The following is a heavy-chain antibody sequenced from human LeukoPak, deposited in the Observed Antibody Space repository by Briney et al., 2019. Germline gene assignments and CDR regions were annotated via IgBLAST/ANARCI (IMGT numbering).Heavy chain of an antibody. D-gene: IGHD3-10*01. CDR2: MNPNSGNT. J-gene: IGHJ6*03. Sequence: ASVTVSYKASGYTFTTYDINWVRQATGQGLEWMGWMNPNSGNTGYAQKFQGRVTMTRNTSISTAYMELSSLRSEDTAVYYCARGGGSETYYHYYYMDVWGKGTTVTISS. CDR1: GYTFTTYD. CDR3: ARGGGSETYYHYYYMDV. V-gene: IGHV1-8*01.